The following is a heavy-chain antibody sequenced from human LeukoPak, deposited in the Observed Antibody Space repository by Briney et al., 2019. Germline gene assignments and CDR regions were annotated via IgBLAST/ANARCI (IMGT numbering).Heavy chain of an antibody. V-gene: IGHV1-58*01. CDR1: GFTFPTSA. CDR2: IVVGSGDT. J-gene: IGHJ3*02. Sequence: SVKVSCKASGFTFPTSAVQWVRQARGQRLEWIGWIVVGSGDTVYAQSFHERVTITRDMSTSTAYMELSSLRSEDTAVYYCAAEGPWRYDILTGSQDAFDIWGQGTMVTVSS. D-gene: IGHD3-9*01. CDR3: AAEGPWRYDILTGSQDAFDI.